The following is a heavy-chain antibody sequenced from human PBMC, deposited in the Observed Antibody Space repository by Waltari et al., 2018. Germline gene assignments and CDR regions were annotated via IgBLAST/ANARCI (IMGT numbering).Heavy chain of an antibody. D-gene: IGHD4-17*01. J-gene: IGHJ4*01. CDR1: GSPFPTYW. V-gene: IGHV5-51*01. CDR3: ARHVSGLYGDYEN. CDR2: IDPDDATT. Sequence: EVQLVQSGAEVKKPGESLKISCKGSGSPFPTYWIDWVRQMPGKGLEWMGIIDPDDATTTYSPSFQGQITIAVDKSMNTAYLQWSSLKASDTAIYYCARHVSGLYGDYENWGQGTLVTVSS.